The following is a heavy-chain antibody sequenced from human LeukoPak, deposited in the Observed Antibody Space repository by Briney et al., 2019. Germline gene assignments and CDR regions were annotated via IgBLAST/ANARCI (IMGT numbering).Heavy chain of an antibody. Sequence: PGGSLRLSCAASGFTFSSYWMHWVRQAPGKGLMWVARINTNGSPTQYADSVKGRFTISRDNAKTTLYLQMNSLRDEDTAIYYCVRDYVWGTSEPDYWGQGTLVTVSS. D-gene: IGHD3-16*01. CDR3: VRDYVWGTSEPDY. J-gene: IGHJ4*02. V-gene: IGHV3-74*01. CDR1: GFTFSSYW. CDR2: INTNGSPT.